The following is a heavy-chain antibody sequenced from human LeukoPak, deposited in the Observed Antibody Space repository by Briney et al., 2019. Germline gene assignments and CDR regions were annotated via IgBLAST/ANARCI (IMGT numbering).Heavy chain of an antibody. CDR1: GGSFSGYY. CDR2: INHSGST. D-gene: IGHD3-10*01. Sequence: SETLSLTCAVYGGSFSGYYWSWIRQPPGKGLEWIGEINHSGSTNYNPSLKSRVTISVDTSKNQFSLKLSSVTAADTAVYYCADYGSGSYYSGNWFDPWGQGTLVTVSS. J-gene: IGHJ5*02. V-gene: IGHV4-34*01. CDR3: ADYGSGSYYSGNWFDP.